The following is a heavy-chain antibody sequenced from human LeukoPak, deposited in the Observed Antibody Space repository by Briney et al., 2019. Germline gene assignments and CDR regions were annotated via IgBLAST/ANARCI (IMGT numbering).Heavy chain of an antibody. J-gene: IGHJ6*02. D-gene: IGHD2-2*01. CDR1: GFTFSSYA. V-gene: IGHV3-23*01. CDR2: ISGSGGST. CDR3: ASTNCSSTSCPYYGMDV. Sequence: GGSLRLSCAASGFTFSSYAMSWVRQAPGKGLEWVSAISGSGGSTYYADSVKGRFTISRDNSKNTLYLQMNSLRAEDTAVYYRASTNCSSTSCPYYGMDVWGQGTTVTASS.